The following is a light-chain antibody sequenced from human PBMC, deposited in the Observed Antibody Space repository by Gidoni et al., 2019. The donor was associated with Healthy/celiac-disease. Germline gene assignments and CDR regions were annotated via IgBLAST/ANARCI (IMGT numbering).Light chain of an antibody. CDR2: GKN. V-gene: IGLV3-19*01. Sequence: SSELTQDPAVSVALGQTVRITCQGDSLRSYYASWYQQKPGQAPVLVIYGKNNRPSGIPDRFSGSSSGNTAYLTITGAQAEDEADYYCNSRDSSGNLWVFGGGTKLTVL. J-gene: IGLJ3*02. CDR3: NSRDSSGNLWV. CDR1: SLRSYY.